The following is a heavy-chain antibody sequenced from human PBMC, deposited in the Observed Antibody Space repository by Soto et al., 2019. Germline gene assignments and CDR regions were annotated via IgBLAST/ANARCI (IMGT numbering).Heavy chain of an antibody. CDR2: ISNNGAHT. Sequence: EAQLVESGGGLVQPGGSLRLSCAASGFTFSNYEMHWVRQAPGKGLEYVSGISNNGAHTDYAKSVKGRFTISRDNSENPLYLQMGSLRAEDMALYYCARRGYGSRWPNVYMDVWCKWTTVTVSS. D-gene: IGHD6-13*01. CDR3: ARRGYGSRWPNVYMDV. CDR1: GFTFSNYE. J-gene: IGHJ6*03. V-gene: IGHV3-64*01.